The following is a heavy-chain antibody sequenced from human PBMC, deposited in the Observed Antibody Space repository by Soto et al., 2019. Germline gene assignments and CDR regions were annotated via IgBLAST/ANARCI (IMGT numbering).Heavy chain of an antibody. D-gene: IGHD2-8*01. Sequence: GGSLRLSCAASGFTFSIFAMSWVRQSPGKGLEWVSTISGSGGSTYYADAVKGRFSISRDNSMGTLYLQMKSLRVEDTAIYYCAKEASMGSTVDLGYWGQGTLVTVSS. V-gene: IGHV3-23*01. CDR3: AKEASMGSTVDLGY. J-gene: IGHJ4*02. CDR2: ISGSGGST. CDR1: GFTFSIFA.